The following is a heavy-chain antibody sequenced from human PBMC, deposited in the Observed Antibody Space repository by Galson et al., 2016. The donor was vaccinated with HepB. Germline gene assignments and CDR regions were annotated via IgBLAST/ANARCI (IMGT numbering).Heavy chain of an antibody. V-gene: IGHV1-3*01. CDR2: INAGNDNT. J-gene: IGHJ4*02. CDR3: AREAGVRGSYYYNPPDY. CDR1: GYTFTSYT. D-gene: IGHD1-26*01. Sequence: SVKVSCKASGYTFTSYTIHWVRQAPGQRLEWMGWINAGNDNTKYSQKLQGRVTITRDTSASTAYMELSSLTSEDTAVYYCAREAGVRGSYYYNPPDYWGQGTLVTVSS.